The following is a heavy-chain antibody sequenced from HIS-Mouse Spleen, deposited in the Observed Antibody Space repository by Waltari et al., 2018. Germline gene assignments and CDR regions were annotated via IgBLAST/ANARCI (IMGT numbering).Heavy chain of an antibody. D-gene: IGHD6-13*01. Sequence: QLQLQESGPGLVKPSETLSLTCTVPGGSISSSSYSWGWLRPPPGKGLEWIGSIYYSGSTYYNPSLKSRVTISVDTSKNQFSLKLSSVTAADTAVYYCAREIPYSSSWYDWYFDLWGRGTLVTVSS. CDR3: AREIPYSSSWYDWYFDL. CDR1: GGSISSSSYS. J-gene: IGHJ2*01. V-gene: IGHV4-39*07. CDR2: IYYSGST.